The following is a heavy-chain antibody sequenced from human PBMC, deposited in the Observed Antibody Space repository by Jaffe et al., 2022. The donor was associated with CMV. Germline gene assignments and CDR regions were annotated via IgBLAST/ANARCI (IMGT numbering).Heavy chain of an antibody. CDR1: GFTFSSYA. Sequence: EVQLVESGGGLVQPGGSLRLSCAASGFTFSSYAMSWVRQAPGKGLEWVSAISGSGGSTYYADSVKGRFTISRDNSKNTLYLQMNSLRAEDTAVYYCAKDFHGTYYYDSSGYYYHLGFDYWGQGTLVTVSS. CDR2: ISGSGGST. J-gene: IGHJ4*02. CDR3: AKDFHGTYYYDSSGYYYHLGFDY. V-gene: IGHV3-23*04. D-gene: IGHD3-22*01.